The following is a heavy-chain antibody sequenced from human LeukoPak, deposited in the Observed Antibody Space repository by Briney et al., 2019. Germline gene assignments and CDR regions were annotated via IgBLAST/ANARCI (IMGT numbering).Heavy chain of an antibody. Sequence: SETLSLTCTVPGGSISSYYRSWIRQPPGKGLEWIGYIYYSGSTNYNPSLKSRVTISVDTSKNQFSLKLSSVTAADTAVYYCAREKLDSSGWYSWFDPWGQGTLVTVSS. V-gene: IGHV4-59*01. CDR1: GGSISSYY. CDR2: IYYSGST. J-gene: IGHJ5*02. CDR3: AREKLDSSGWYSWFDP. D-gene: IGHD6-19*01.